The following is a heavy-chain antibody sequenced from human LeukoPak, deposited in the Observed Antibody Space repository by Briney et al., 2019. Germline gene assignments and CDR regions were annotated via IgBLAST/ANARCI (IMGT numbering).Heavy chain of an antibody. CDR3: ARDPIAVSTPGFMDV. J-gene: IGHJ6*02. CDR1: GFTFSSYA. D-gene: IGHD6-19*01. Sequence: GGSLRLSCAASGFTFSSYAMSWVRQAPGKGLEWVSAISGSGGSTYYADSVKGRFTISRDNSKNTLYLQMNSLRAEDTAVYYCARDPIAVSTPGFMDVWGQGTTVTVSS. CDR2: ISGSGGST. V-gene: IGHV3-23*01.